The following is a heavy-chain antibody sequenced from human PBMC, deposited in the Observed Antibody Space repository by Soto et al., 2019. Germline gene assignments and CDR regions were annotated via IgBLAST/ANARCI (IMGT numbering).Heavy chain of an antibody. J-gene: IGHJ6*02. Sequence: QLQLQESGPGLVKPSETLSLTCTVSGGSISSSSYYWGWIRQPPGKVLEWIGSIYYSGSTYYNPSLKSRVAISVDTSKNQFSLKLSSVTAADTAVYYCAREFLEWLPNAGYGMDVWGQGTTVTVSS. D-gene: IGHD3-3*01. CDR3: AREFLEWLPNAGYGMDV. CDR2: IYYSGST. CDR1: GGSISSSSYY. V-gene: IGHV4-39*02.